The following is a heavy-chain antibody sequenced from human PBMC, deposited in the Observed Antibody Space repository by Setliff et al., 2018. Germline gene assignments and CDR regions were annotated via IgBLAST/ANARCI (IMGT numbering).Heavy chain of an antibody. CDR2: IYHSGST. V-gene: IGHV4-38-2*01. D-gene: IGHD6-19*01. CDR1: GYSISSGYY. J-gene: IGHJ3*02. Sequence: SETLSLTCAVSGYSISSGYYWGWIRQPPGKGLEWIGSIYHSGSTYYNPSLKSRVTISVDTSKNQFSLKLSSVTAADTAVYYCARGGSGWYVDAFDIWGQGTMVTVSS. CDR3: ARGGSGWYVDAFDI.